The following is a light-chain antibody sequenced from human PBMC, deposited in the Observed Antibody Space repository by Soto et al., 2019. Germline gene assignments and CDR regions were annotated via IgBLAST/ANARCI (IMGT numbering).Light chain of an antibody. CDR3: LQDYIYPWT. CDR2: AAT. CDR1: QDIKNF. Sequence: AIQMTQSPSSLSASVGDRVTITCRASQDIKNFLGWYQVKPGAAPKLLIYAATTLQSGVPSTFSGTGSGTDFTLTISSLQPADSGVYYCLQDYIYPWTFRQGTKVDIQ. V-gene: IGKV1-6*01. J-gene: IGKJ1*01.